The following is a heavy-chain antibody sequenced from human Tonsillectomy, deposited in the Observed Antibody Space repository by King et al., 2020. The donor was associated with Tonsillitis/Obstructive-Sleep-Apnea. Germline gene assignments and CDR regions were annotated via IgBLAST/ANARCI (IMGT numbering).Heavy chain of an antibody. V-gene: IGHV1-46*01. J-gene: IGHJ4*02. CDR1: GYTFTDYF. Sequence: QLVQSGAEVKKPGASVKVSCKASGYTFTDYFIQWVRPAPGQGLEWMGIINPSGGSTSYARKFQGRVTITRDTSTSTVYMDLSRLRSEDTGVYFGGRLGCTGGACYMNFDYWGQGTLVTVSS. CDR3: GRLGCTGGACYMNFDY. CDR2: INPSGGST. D-gene: IGHD2-8*02.